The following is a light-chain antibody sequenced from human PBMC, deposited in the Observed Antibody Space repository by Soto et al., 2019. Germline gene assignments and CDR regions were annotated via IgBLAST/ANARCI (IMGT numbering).Light chain of an antibody. J-gene: IGKJ1*01. CDR1: QSINRR. V-gene: IGKV1-5*03. CDR3: QQYNRYRT. Sequence: DMQMTQSPSTPSASVGDRVTITCRASQSINRRLAWYQHKPGKAPALLIHEASSLESGVPSRFSGSGFGTEFTLTISSLQPDDFATYYCQQYNRYRTFGQGTKV. CDR2: EAS.